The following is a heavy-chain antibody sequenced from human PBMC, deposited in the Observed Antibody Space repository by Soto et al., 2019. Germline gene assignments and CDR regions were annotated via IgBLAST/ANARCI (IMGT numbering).Heavy chain of an antibody. J-gene: IGHJ4*02. Sequence: EVQLVESGGGLVQPGGSLRLSCAVSGLTFSNYWMNWVRQAPGKGLVWVSRINSDGSSTDYADSVKGRFTISRDNARNTLYLEMHSLRAEDTALYYCGRGARIVAAASVDWGQGTLVTVSS. CDR3: GRGARIVAAASVD. CDR1: GLTFSNYW. D-gene: IGHD6-25*01. CDR2: INSDGSST. V-gene: IGHV3-74*01.